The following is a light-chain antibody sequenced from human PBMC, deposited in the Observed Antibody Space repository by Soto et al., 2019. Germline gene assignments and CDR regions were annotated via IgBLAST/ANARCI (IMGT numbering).Light chain of an antibody. Sequence: QSVLTQPPSAPGTPGQRVTISCSGSSSNIGSTFVSWYQQLPGTAPKLLMYRNNQRPSGVPDRFSGSKSGTSASLAISGLRSEDEADYYCAAWDDSLSGPVFGGGTKVTVL. CDR1: SSNIGSTF. J-gene: IGLJ2*01. CDR2: RNN. CDR3: AAWDDSLSGPV. V-gene: IGLV1-47*01.